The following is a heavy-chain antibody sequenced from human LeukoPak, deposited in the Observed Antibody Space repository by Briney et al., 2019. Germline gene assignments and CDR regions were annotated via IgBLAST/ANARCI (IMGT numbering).Heavy chain of an antibody. J-gene: IGHJ4*02. CDR1: GFTFSNNG. Sequence: GGSLRLSCAASGFTFSNNGMSWVRQSPGRGLEWVSGISGGRDTTYYAESVKGRFTISRDNSKNTLFLQMNSLTAEDTAVYYCAKTNGYYDYWGQGTLVAVSS. D-gene: IGHD3-22*01. CDR3: AKTNGYYDY. CDR2: ISGGRDTT. V-gene: IGHV3-23*01.